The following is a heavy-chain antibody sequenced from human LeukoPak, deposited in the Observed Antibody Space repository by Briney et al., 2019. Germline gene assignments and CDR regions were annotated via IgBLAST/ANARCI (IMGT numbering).Heavy chain of an antibody. J-gene: IGHJ2*01. V-gene: IGHV1-18*01. CDR3: ARLGTTGDFDP. Sequence: GTSVKVSCKASGYTFTRYGISWVRQAPGQGLEWMGWISAYNGNTNYAQKLQGRVTMTTDTSTSTAYMELRRLRSDDTAVYYCARLGTTGDFDPWGRGTLVTVSS. D-gene: IGHD1-14*01. CDR1: GYTFTRYG. CDR2: ISAYNGNT.